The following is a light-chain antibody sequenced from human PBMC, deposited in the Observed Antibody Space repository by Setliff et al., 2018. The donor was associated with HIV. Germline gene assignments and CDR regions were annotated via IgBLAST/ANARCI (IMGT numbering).Light chain of an antibody. V-gene: IGLV2-14*03. CDR1: SSDVGAYNF. Sequence: ALTQPASVSGSPGQSVTISCTGTSSDVGAYNFVSWYQQHPGRAPKLMIYDVIDRNSGVSIRFSGSKSGNAASLTISGLQAEDEADYYCSSYTTSRQFVFGSGTKVTVL. CDR2: DVI. J-gene: IGLJ1*01. CDR3: SSYTTSRQFV.